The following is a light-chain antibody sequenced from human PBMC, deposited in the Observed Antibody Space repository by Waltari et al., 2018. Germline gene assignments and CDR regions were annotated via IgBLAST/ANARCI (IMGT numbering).Light chain of an antibody. CDR1: QSISSY. J-gene: IGKJ2*01. V-gene: IGKV1-39*01. CDR2: ASS. Sequence: DIQMTQSQSSLSASVGDRVTITCRATQSISSYLNWYQQKPGKAPKLLIYASSRLQSGVASMFCGSGSGTDFTRTISIRQPKAFATFSCQQSYSTPYTFGQGTKLEIK. CDR3: QQSYSTPYT.